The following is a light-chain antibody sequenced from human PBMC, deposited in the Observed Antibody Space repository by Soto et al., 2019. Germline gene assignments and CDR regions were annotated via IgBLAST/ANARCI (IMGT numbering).Light chain of an antibody. CDR1: SSDVGGYRF. V-gene: IGLV2-23*02. CDR2: EVS. Sequence: QSALTQPASVSGSPGQSITISCTGTSSDVGGYRFVSWYQHHPGEAPKLIIYEVSNRPSGVSYRFSGSKSGNTASLTISGLQAEDEADYYCCSYAGSSTLWVFGGGTKVTVL. CDR3: CSYAGSSTLWV. J-gene: IGLJ3*02.